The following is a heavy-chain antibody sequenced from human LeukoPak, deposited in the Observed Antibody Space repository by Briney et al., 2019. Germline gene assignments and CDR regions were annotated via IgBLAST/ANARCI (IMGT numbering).Heavy chain of an antibody. D-gene: IGHD6-6*01. CDR3: ARDLSSIAARPSISNWFDP. Sequence: GASVNVSCKASGYTFTRYYMHWVRQSPGQRLEWVGIINPSGGSTSYAQKFQGRVTMTRDTSTSTVYMELSSLRSEDTAVYYCARDLSSIAARPSISNWFDPWGQGTLVTVSS. CDR2: INPSGGST. V-gene: IGHV1-46*01. CDR1: GYTFTRYY. J-gene: IGHJ5*02.